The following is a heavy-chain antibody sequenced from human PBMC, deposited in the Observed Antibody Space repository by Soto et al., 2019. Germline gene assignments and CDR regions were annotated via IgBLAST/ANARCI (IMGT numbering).Heavy chain of an antibody. CDR2: VYIGGNT. CDR3: ARSGLLRGVGVMDV. Sequence: GGSLRLSCASSGFSVSSNYMSWVRQAPGKGLEWVSIVYIGGNTYYADSVKGRFTISRYNAKNTLYLLMNSLRPEDTAVYYCARSGLLRGVGVMDVWGQGTTVTVSS. CDR1: GFSVSSNY. D-gene: IGHD3-10*01. J-gene: IGHJ6*02. V-gene: IGHV3-53*01.